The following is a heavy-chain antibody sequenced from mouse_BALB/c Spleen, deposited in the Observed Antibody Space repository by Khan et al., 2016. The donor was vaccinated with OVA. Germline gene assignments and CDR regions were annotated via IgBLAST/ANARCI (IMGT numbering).Heavy chain of an antibody. CDR1: GYIFTSYW. CDR2: IYPGTDNT. V-gene: IGHV1S132*01. D-gene: IGHD3-2*02. Sequence: QVQLQQSGAELVRPGASVKLSCKTSGYIFTSYWIHWVKQRSGQGLEWITRIYPGTDNTYYNENLKDKATLTADKSSSTAYMQLSSLNSEDSAVYFCAREEALYYFDYWGQGTTLSVSS. J-gene: IGHJ2*01. CDR3: AREEALYYFDY.